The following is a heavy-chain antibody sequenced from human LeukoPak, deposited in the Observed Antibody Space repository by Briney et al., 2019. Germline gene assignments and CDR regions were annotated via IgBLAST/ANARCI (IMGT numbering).Heavy chain of an antibody. CDR3: ARAGGYYSYYFDY. CDR2: ISSSSSYI. D-gene: IGHD3-22*01. CDR1: GFTLSSYS. Sequence: PGGSLRLSCAASGFTLSSYSMNWVRQAPGKGLEWVSSISSSSSYIYYADSVKGRFTISRDNAKNSLYLQMNSLRAEDTAVYYCARAGGYYSYYFDYWGQGTLVTVSS. J-gene: IGHJ4*02. V-gene: IGHV3-21*01.